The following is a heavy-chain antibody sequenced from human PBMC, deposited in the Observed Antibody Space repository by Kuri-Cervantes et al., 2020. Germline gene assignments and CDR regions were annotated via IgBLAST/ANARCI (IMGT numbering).Heavy chain of an antibody. CDR2: ISYDGSNK. CDR3: AREHIVGATTRYYFDY. J-gene: IGHJ4*02. CDR1: GFTFSSYA. V-gene: IGHV3-30*04. Sequence: GGSLRPSFAASGFTFSSYAMHWVRQAPGTGLEWVAIISYDGSNKFYADSVKGRFTISRDNSKNTLYLQMNSLRAEDTAVYYCAREHIVGATTRYYFDYWGQGTLVTVSS. D-gene: IGHD1-26*01.